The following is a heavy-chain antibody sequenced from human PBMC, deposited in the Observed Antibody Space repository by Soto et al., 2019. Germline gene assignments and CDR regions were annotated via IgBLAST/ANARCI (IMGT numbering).Heavy chain of an antibody. Sequence: QITLKESGPTLVKPTQPLTLTCTFSGFSLSTSGVGVGWIRQPPGKALEWLALIYWDADKRYTPSLKSRPTIPKDTSNNQVVLTVTNMDPVDTATYSCAHSPILNVGSRTAFDYLRQGTLGTVSS. J-gene: IGHJ4*02. CDR3: AHSPILNVGSRTAFDY. D-gene: IGHD1-26*01. CDR1: GFSLSTSGVG. V-gene: IGHV2-5*02. CDR2: IYWDADK.